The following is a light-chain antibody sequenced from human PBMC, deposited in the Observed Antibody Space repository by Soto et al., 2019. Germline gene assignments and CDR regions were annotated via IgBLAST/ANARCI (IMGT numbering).Light chain of an antibody. J-gene: IGKJ3*01. Sequence: IVMTQSPDTLAVSPGERVTLSCRASQSVSINLGWYQQKPGQAPRALIYDTSTRAAGIAARFSASGSGTEFTLTISSLQSEDSAVYYCQQYNNSPFTFGPGTKVDIK. CDR1: QSVSIN. V-gene: IGKV3-15*01. CDR2: DTS. CDR3: QQYNNSPFT.